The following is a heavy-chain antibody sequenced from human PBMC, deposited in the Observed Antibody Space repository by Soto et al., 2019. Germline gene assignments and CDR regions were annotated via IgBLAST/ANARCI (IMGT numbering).Heavy chain of an antibody. CDR1: GYSFTSYY. Sequence: ASVKVSCKASGYSFTSYYMYWVRQAPGQGLEWMGWINPNSGGTNYAQKFQGWVTMTRDTSISTAYMELSRLRSDDTAVYYCARGNYYYGMDVWGQGTTVTVSS. CDR3: ARGNYYYGMDV. J-gene: IGHJ6*02. CDR2: INPNSGGT. V-gene: IGHV1-2*04.